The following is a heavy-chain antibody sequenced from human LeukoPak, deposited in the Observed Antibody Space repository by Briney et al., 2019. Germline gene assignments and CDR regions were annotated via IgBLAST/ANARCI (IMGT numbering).Heavy chain of an antibody. Sequence: GGSLRLSCAASGFTFSSFWMGWVRQTPGKRLEWVANMNIDGSEKYYADSAKGRFTISRDNARNSVYLQMNSLRVEDTAVYYCARDPVEWELLLDYWGQGTLVTVSS. V-gene: IGHV3-7*01. CDR1: GFTFSSFW. CDR3: ARDPVEWELLLDY. CDR2: MNIDGSEK. J-gene: IGHJ4*02. D-gene: IGHD1-26*01.